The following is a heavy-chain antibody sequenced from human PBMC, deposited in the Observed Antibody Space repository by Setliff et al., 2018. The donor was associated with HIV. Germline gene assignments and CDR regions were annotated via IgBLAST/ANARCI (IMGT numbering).Heavy chain of an antibody. J-gene: IGHJ4*02. V-gene: IGHV1-2*02. CDR2: INPNSGGT. CDR3: AIDVIEGWLRPMPDF. Sequence: ASVKVSCKAFAYTFTAYYLHWVRQAPGQGLEWMGWINPNSGGTNYAQKFQGRVTMTEDTSTYTAYMELSGLRSEDTAVYYCAIDVIEGWLRPMPDFWGPGTLVTVSS. CDR1: AYTFTAYY. D-gene: IGHD5-12*01.